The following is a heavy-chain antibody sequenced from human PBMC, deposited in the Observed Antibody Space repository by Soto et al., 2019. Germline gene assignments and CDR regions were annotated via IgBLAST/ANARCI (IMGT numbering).Heavy chain of an antibody. D-gene: IGHD6-19*01. V-gene: IGHV3-33*08. J-gene: IGHJ4*02. Sequence: VQVVESGGGLVQPGGSLRLSCAASEFTFSSYGMHWVRQAPGKGLEWVAVIWYDGSNKYYADSVKGRFTISRDNSKNTLYLQMNSLRAEDTAVYYCARDQQWLVRFYFDFWGQGTLVTVSS. CDR1: EFTFSSYG. CDR3: ARDQQWLVRFYFDF. CDR2: IWYDGSNK.